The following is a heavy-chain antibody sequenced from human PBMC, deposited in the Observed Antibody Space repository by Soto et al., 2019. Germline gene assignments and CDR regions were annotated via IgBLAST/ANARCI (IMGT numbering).Heavy chain of an antibody. CDR3: ARGGAGGVAARYYYYGMDV. V-gene: IGHV4-30-4*01. CDR2: IYYSGST. CDR1: GGSISSGDYY. J-gene: IGHJ6*02. D-gene: IGHD6-6*01. Sequence: PSETLSLTCTVSGGSISSGDYYWSWIRHPPGKGLEWIGYIYYSGSTYYNPSLKSRVTISVDTSKNQFSLKLSSVTAADTAVYYCARGGAGGVAARYYYYGMDVWGQGTTVTVSS.